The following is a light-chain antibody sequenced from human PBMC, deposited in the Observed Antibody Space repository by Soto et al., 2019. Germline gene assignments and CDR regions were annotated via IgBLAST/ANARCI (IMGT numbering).Light chain of an antibody. CDR1: QSVSSY. CDR2: DAS. CDR3: QQRGYT. V-gene: IGKV3-11*01. Sequence: EIVLTQSPATLSLSPGERATLSCRASQSVSSYLAWYQQKPGQAPRLLIYDASTRATGIPARFRGSGSGTDFTLCISSLEPEDYAVYYCQQRGYTFGQGTKLEIK. J-gene: IGKJ2*01.